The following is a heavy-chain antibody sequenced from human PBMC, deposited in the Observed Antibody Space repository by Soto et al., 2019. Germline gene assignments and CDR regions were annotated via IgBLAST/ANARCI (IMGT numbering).Heavy chain of an antibody. J-gene: IGHJ4*02. CDR1: GFTFSSYA. CDR2: ISGSGGIT. V-gene: IGHV3-23*01. Sequence: PGGSLRLSCAASGFTFSSYAMSWVRQAPGKGLEWVSAISGSGGITNYADSVKGRFTISIDNSKNTLYLEMKSLRADDTAVYYCAKDLQGIPSHDFWGQGTLVTVSS. CDR3: AKDLQGIPSHDF.